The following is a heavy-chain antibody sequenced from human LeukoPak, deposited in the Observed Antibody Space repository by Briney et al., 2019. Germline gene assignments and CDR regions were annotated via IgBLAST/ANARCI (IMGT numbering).Heavy chain of an antibody. CDR2: ISAYNCNT. J-gene: IGHJ4*02. CDR3: ARDQDCSSTSCYTYYFDY. D-gene: IGHD2-2*01. Sequence: GASVKVSCKASGYTFTSYGISWVRQAPGQGLEWMGWISAYNCNTNYAQKLQGRVTMTTDTSTSTAYMELRSLRSDDTAVYYCARDQDCSSTSCYTYYFDYWGQGTLVTVSS. CDR1: GYTFTSYG. V-gene: IGHV1-18*01.